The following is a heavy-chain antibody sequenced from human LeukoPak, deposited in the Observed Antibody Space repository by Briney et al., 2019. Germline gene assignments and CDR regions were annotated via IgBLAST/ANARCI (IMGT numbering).Heavy chain of an antibody. CDR2: IYYSGST. CDR3: ARLYCTNGVCYEESWFDP. J-gene: IGHJ5*02. V-gene: IGHV4-31*03. Sequence: SQTLSLTCTVSGGSISSGGYYWSWIRQHPGKGLEWIGYIYYSGSTYYNPSLKSRVTISVDTTKNQFSLKLSSVTAADTAVYYCARLYCTNGVCYEESWFDPWGQGTLVTVSS. D-gene: IGHD2-8*01. CDR1: GGSISSGGYY.